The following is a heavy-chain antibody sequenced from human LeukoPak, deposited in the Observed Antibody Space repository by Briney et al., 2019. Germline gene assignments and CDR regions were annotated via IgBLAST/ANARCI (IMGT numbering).Heavy chain of an antibody. Sequence: SVKVSCKASGGTFSSYAISWVRQAPGQGLEWMGGIIPIFGTANYAQKFQGRVTITADESTSTAYMELSSLRSEDTAVYYCARAKGRITMVRGVIITDDGAFDIWGQGTMVTVSS. CDR3: ARAKGRITMVRGVIITDDGAFDI. CDR2: IIPIFGTA. J-gene: IGHJ3*02. CDR1: GGTFSSYA. V-gene: IGHV1-69*13. D-gene: IGHD3-10*01.